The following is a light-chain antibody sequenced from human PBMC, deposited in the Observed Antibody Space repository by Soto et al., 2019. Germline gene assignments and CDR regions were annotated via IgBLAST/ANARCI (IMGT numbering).Light chain of an antibody. CDR2: EVS. CDR3: SSYTSSNTYV. CDR1: RSDVGGYNY. V-gene: IGLV2-14*01. J-gene: IGLJ1*01. Sequence: TQPASASGSPGQSITISCTGSRSDVGGYNYVSWYQQLPGKAPKVMIYEVSRRPSGVSNRFSGSKSGNTASLTISGLQTEDEADYYCSSYTSSNTYVFGTGTKVTVL.